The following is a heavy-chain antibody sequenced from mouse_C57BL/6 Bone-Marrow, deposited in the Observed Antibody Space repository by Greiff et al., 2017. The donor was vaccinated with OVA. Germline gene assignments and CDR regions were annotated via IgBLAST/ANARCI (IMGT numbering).Heavy chain of an antibody. CDR2: ISSGGSYT. CDR3: ARHGGSGYVDY. V-gene: IGHV5-6*01. D-gene: IGHD3-2*02. J-gene: IGHJ2*01. Sequence: EVQVVESGGDLVKPGGSLKLSCAASGFTFSSYGMSWVRQTPDKRLEWVATISSGGSYTYYPDSVKGRFTISRDNAKNTLYLQMSSLKSEDTAMYYCARHGGSGYVDYWGQGTTLTVSS. CDR1: GFTFSSYG.